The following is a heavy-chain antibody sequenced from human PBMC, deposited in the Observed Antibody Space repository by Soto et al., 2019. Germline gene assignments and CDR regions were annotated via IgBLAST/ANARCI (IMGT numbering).Heavy chain of an antibody. CDR3: ARDYGGNSGWFDP. CDR1: GYTFTSYA. CDR2: INAGNGNT. V-gene: IGHV1-3*01. D-gene: IGHD4-17*01. J-gene: IGHJ5*02. Sequence: QVQLVQSGAEVKKPGASVKVSCKASGYTFTSYAMHWVRQAPGQRLEWMGWINAGNGNTKYSQKFQGRVTITRDTSASTAYMELSRLRSEDTAVYYCARDYGGNSGWFDPWGQGTLVTVSS.